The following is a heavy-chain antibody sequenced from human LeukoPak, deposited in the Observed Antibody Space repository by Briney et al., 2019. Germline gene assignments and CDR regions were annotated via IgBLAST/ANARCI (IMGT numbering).Heavy chain of an antibody. CDR2: IYSGGST. J-gene: IGHJ3*02. D-gene: IGHD3-22*01. V-gene: IGHV3-53*01. CDR1: GFTVSSTY. CDR3: AKDNYYDSSGYYPVSGAFDI. Sequence: PGGSLRLSCAASGFTVSSTYMSWVRQAPGKGLEWVSVIYSGGSTYYADSVKGRFTISRDNSKNTLYLQMNSLRAEDTAVYYCAKDNYYDSSGYYPVSGAFDIWGQGTMVTVSS.